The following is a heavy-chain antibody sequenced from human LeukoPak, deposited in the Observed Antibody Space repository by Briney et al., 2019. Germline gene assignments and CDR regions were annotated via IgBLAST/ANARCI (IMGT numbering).Heavy chain of an antibody. CDR3: ARSEYSSSSGHFDY. CDR1: GGSFSGYY. Sequence: SETLSLTCAVYGGSFSGYYWSWIRQPPGKGLEWIGYIYFSGSTDYNPSLKSRVTISVDTSKNQFSLKLSSVTAADTAVYYCARSEYSSSSGHFDYWGQGTLVTVSS. V-gene: IGHV4-59*08. J-gene: IGHJ4*02. D-gene: IGHD6-6*01. CDR2: IYFSGST.